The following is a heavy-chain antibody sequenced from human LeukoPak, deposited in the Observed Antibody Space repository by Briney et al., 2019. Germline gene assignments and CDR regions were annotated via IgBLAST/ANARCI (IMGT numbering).Heavy chain of an antibody. V-gene: IGHV4-39*01. CDR2: IYYSGST. CDR3: ARQQIELGHYFDY. Sequence: SETLSLTCTVSGGSISSSSYYWGWIRQPPGKGLEWIGSIYYSGSTYYNPSLKSRVTISVDTSKNQFSLKLSSVTAADTAVYYCARQQIELGHYFDYWGQGTLVTVSS. J-gene: IGHJ4*02. CDR1: GGSISSSSYY. D-gene: IGHD7-27*01.